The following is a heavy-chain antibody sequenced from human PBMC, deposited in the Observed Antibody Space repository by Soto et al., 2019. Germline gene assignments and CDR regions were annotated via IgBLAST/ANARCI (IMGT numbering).Heavy chain of an antibody. Sequence: ASVKVSCKASGYTFTGYYMHWVRQAPGQGLEWMGWISAYNGNTNYAQKLQGRVTMTTDTSTSTAYMELRSLRSDDTAVYYCARVWLAQLRYFDWLSSEWFDPWGQGTLVPVSS. V-gene: IGHV1-18*04. D-gene: IGHD3-9*01. CDR1: GYTFTGYY. J-gene: IGHJ5*02. CDR2: ISAYNGNT. CDR3: ARVWLAQLRYFDWLSSEWFDP.